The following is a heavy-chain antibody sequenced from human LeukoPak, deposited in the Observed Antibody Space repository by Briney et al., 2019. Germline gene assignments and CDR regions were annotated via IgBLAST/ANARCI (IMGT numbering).Heavy chain of an antibody. J-gene: IGHJ3*02. CDR2: INHSGST. CDR1: GGSFSGYY. CDR3: ARGRDAFDI. Sequence: SETLSLTCAVYGGSFSGYYWSWIRQPPGKGLEWIGEINHSGSTNYNPSLKSRVTISVDTSKNQFSLKLSSVTAADTAVYYCARGRDAFDIWGQGPMVTVSS. V-gene: IGHV4-34*01.